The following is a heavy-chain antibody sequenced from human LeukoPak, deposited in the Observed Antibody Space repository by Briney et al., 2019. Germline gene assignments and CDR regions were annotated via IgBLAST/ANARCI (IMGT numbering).Heavy chain of an antibody. V-gene: IGHV3-11*06. CDR3: ASEWASTNESWFDP. J-gene: IGHJ5*02. Sequence: GGALRLSRAASGFTFRDYYMSWIRQAPGKGLEWGSYISTSSTDTNYADSLKGRFTISRDNAKKSLYVQMKSLRAEDTAVYYCASEWASTNESWFDPWVRGRLATVS. CDR2: ISTSSTDT. CDR1: GFTFRDYY. D-gene: IGHD1-1*01.